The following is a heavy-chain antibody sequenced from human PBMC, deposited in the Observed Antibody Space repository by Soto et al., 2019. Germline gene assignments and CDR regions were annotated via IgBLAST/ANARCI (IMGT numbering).Heavy chain of an antibody. V-gene: IGHV3-21*01. CDR3: VRAGHVFDVHYYGMDL. CDR2: ISSSGTYI. Sequence: GGSLRLSWGASGVTFNDYSVDWVRQAPEKGLEWVSSISSSGTYIYYADSVKGRFAISRDNANNVMYLQMDTLRAEDTAVYYCVRAGHVFDVHYYGMDLWGQGTTVTVSS. D-gene: IGHD3-10*01. J-gene: IGHJ6*02. CDR1: GVTFNDYS.